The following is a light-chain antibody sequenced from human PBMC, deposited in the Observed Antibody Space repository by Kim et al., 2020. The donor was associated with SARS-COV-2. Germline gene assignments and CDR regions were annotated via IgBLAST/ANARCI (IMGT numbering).Light chain of an antibody. CDR3: AAWDDSLSRWV. CDR1: SSNIGSNY. Sequence: QRFTISCSGSSSNIGSNYVYWYQQLPGTAPKLLIYRNNQRPSGVPDRFSGSKSGTSASLAISGLRSEDEADYYCAAWDDSLSRWVFGGGTKLTVL. V-gene: IGLV1-47*01. CDR2: RNN. J-gene: IGLJ3*02.